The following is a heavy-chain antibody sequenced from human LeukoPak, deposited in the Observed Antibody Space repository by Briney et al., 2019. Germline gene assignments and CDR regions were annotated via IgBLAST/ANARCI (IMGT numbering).Heavy chain of an antibody. CDR1: GGSISSYY. V-gene: IGHV4-59*01. J-gene: IGHJ4*02. CDR3: ARSDPGGYTRGGFDY. Sequence: SETLSLTCNVSGGSISSYYWSWIRQPPGKGLEWIGYIYYSGSANYNPSLKSRVTISVDTSKNQFSLKLSSVTAADTAVYYCARSDPGGYTRGGFDYWGQGTLVTVSS. CDR2: IYYSGSA. D-gene: IGHD3-10*01.